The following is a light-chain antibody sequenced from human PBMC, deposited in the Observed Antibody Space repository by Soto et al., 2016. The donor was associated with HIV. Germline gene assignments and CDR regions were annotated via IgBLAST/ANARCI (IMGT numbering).Light chain of an antibody. CDR1: RLGDKY. CDR2: QDN. J-gene: IGLJ3*02. V-gene: IGLV3-1*01. Sequence: SYVVTQPPSVSVSPEQTASITCSGDRLGDKYACWYQQRPGQSPVLIIYQDNKRPSGIPGRFSGSNSGNTATLTISGTQALDEADYYCQAWDNNSAVFGGGTRLSVL. CDR3: QAWDNNSAV.